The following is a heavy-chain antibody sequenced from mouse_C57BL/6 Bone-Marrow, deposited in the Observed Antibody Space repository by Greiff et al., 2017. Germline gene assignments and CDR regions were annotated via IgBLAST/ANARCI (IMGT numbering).Heavy chain of an antibody. D-gene: IGHD2-3*01. Sequence: EVKLQQSGPELVKPGASVKISCKASGYTFTDYYMNWVKQSHGKSLEWIGDINPNNGGTSYNQKFKGKATLTVDKSSSTAYMELRSLTSEDSAVYYCARDDGYIYWYFDVWGTGTTVTVSS. V-gene: IGHV1-26*01. CDR1: GYTFTDYY. CDR3: ARDDGYIYWYFDV. CDR2: INPNNGGT. J-gene: IGHJ1*03.